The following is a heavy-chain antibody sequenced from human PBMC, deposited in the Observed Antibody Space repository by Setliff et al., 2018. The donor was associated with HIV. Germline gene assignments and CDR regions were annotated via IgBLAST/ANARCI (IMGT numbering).Heavy chain of an antibody. CDR2: ISPNNGAA. V-gene: IGHV1-2*06. Sequence: EASVKVSCKATEYMILAYKMNWVRRAPGQGLEWIGRISPNNGAAEYAPKFQGRVIMTLDTSISTAYLEIPRLTSDDAAVYYCARPRVFDSFDVWGQGTMVTVSS. CDR1: EYMILAYK. J-gene: IGHJ3*01. CDR3: ARPRVFDSFDV.